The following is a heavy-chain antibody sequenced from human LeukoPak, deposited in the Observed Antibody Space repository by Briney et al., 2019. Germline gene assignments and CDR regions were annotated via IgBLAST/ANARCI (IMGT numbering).Heavy chain of an antibody. D-gene: IGHD3-16*01. J-gene: IGHJ5*02. CDR1: GFTFISYV. V-gene: IGHV3-33*01. CDR3: ARDPLRGTAGEHWFDP. Sequence: PGRSLRLSCAPSGFTFISYVMHWVRHAPGKGLEWGALIWYDVSNKYYADSVKGRFTISRDNTKNTLYLQMNSLRAEDTAVYYCARDPLRGTAGEHWFDPWGQGTLVTVSS. CDR2: IWYDVSNK.